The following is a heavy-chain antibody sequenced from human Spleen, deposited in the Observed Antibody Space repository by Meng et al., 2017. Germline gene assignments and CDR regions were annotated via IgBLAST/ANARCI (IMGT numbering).Heavy chain of an antibody. CDR1: GDSFSSGNYH. CDR2: TSYSGTA. D-gene: IGHD3-10*01. J-gene: IGHJ4*02. Sequence: SETLSLTCTVSGDSFSSGNYHWGWIRQSPGQGLEWIGSTSYSGTAHYSPSLKSRVTISVDTSKNQFSLDLRSVTAADTAVYYCARSPDEKVTMVRGVILFDYWGQGTLVTVSS. V-gene: IGHV4-39*07. CDR3: ARSPDEKVTMVRGVILFDY.